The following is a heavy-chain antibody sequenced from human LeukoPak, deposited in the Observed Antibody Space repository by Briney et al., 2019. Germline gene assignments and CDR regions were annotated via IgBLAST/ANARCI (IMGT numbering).Heavy chain of an antibody. Sequence: GSSVKVSCKASGGTFSGYAISWVRQAPGQGLEWMGGIIPIFGTANYAQKFQGRVTITADESTSTAYMELSSLRSEDTAVYYCARNRDYGDEYRFDYWGQGTLVTVSS. CDR3: ARNRDYGDEYRFDY. V-gene: IGHV1-69*01. CDR1: GGTFSGYA. J-gene: IGHJ4*02. D-gene: IGHD4-17*01. CDR2: IIPIFGTA.